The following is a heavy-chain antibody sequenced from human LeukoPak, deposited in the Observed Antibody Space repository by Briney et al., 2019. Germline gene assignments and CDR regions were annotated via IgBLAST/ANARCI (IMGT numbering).Heavy chain of an antibody. CDR3: ASWVGRDY. Sequence: GGSLRLSCAASGFSISTYWMTWVRQAPGKGLEWVANIKQDGSEEYYVDSVKGRFTVSRDNAKNSLFLQMNSLRAEDTAVYYCASWVGRDYWGQGTLVTVSS. CDR1: GFSISTYW. J-gene: IGHJ4*02. V-gene: IGHV3-7*01. D-gene: IGHD2-15*01. CDR2: IKQDGSEE.